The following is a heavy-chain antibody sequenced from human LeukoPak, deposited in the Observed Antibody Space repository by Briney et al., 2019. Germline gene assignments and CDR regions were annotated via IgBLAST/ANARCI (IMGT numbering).Heavy chain of an antibody. D-gene: IGHD3-22*01. CDR2: IEQDGSEK. CDR3: ARVRSGYYMDY. Sequence: PGGSLRLSCEGSGFSFSSYGMNWVRQAPGKGLEWVANIEQDGSEKYYVDSVKGRFTISRDNAKNSLFLQMNGLRAEDTAVYYCARVRSGYYMDYWGQGTLVTVSS. V-gene: IGHV3-7*01. CDR1: GFSFSSYG. J-gene: IGHJ4*02.